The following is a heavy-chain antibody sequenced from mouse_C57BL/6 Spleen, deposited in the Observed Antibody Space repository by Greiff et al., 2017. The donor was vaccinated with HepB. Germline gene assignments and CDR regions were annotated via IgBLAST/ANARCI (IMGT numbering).Heavy chain of an antibody. CDR1: GYSITSGYY. J-gene: IGHJ2*01. D-gene: IGHD1-1*01. V-gene: IGHV3-6*01. Sequence: EVKLQESGPGLVKPSQSLSLTCSVTGYSITSGYYWNWIRQFPGNKLEWMGYISYDGSNNYNPSLKNRISITRDTSKNQFFLKLNSVTTEDTATYYCAREGYYGSSSPYYFDYWGQGTTLTVSS. CDR2: ISYDGSN. CDR3: AREGYYGSSSPYYFDY.